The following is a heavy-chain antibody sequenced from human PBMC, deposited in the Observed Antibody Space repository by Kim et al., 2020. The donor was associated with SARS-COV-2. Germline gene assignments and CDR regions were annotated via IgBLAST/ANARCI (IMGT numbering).Heavy chain of an antibody. Sequence: GGSLRLSCAASGFSFSSYAMSWVRQAPGKGLEWVSAISGSGGSTYYADSVKGRFTISRDNSKNIVYLQMNNLRAEDTAVYYCAKDRRYSHFNWFDPCGQGTLVTVSS. D-gene: IGHD5-18*01. J-gene: IGHJ5*02. CDR2: ISGSGGST. V-gene: IGHV3-23*01. CDR3: AKDRRYSHFNWFDP. CDR1: GFSFSSYA.